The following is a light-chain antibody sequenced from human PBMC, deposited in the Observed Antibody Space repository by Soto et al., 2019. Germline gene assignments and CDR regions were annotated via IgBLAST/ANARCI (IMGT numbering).Light chain of an antibody. V-gene: IGLV1-40*01. CDR2: GNS. J-gene: IGLJ2*01. Sequence: QSVLTQPPSVSGAPGQRVTISCTGSSFNIGAGYDVHWYQQLPGTAPKLLIYGNSNRPSGVPDRFSGSKSGTSASLAITGLQAEDEADYYCQSYDSSRSVVFGGGTKVTVL. CDR3: QSYDSSRSVV. CDR1: SFNIGAGYD.